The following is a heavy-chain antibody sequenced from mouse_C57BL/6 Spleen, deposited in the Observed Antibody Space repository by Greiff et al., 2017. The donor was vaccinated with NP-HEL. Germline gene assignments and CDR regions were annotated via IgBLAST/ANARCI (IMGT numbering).Heavy chain of an antibody. V-gene: IGHV1-64*01. CDR2: IHPNSGST. CDR3: APYGNYGYFDY. CDR1: GYTFTSYW. J-gene: IGHJ2*01. Sequence: QVQLQQPGAELVKPGASVKLSCEASGYTFTSYWMHWVKQRPGQGLEWIGMIHPNSGSTNYNEKFKSKATLTVDKSSSTAYMQLSSLTSDDSAVYYCAPYGNYGYFDYWGQGTTLTVSS. D-gene: IGHD2-1*01.